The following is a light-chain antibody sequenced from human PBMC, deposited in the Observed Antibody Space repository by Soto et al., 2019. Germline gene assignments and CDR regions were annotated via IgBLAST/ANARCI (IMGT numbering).Light chain of an antibody. J-gene: IGLJ1*01. CDR3: CSYAGSPRDV. Sequence: QSALTQPRSVSGSPGQSVTISCTGTSSDVGGYNYVSWYQQHPGKAPKVMIYDVSERPSGVPDRFSGSKSGNTASLTISGLQAEEEADYYCCSYAGSPRDVLGTGTKLTVL. CDR2: DVS. V-gene: IGLV2-11*01. CDR1: SSDVGGYNY.